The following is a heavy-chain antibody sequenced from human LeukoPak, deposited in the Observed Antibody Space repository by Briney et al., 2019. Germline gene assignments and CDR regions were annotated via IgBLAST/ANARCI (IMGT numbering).Heavy chain of an antibody. CDR2: IDRSGVST. Sequence: ASVKVSCKASGNAFSNYFIHWVRQAPGQGPEWMGVIDRSGVSTSYAQKFQGRISVNSDMSTSTVYMELSSLTSEDTAVYFCATNSGARDSGNWGQGTLVTVSS. V-gene: IGHV1-46*01. D-gene: IGHD5-24*01. CDR3: ATNSGARDSGN. CDR1: GNAFSNYF. J-gene: IGHJ4*02.